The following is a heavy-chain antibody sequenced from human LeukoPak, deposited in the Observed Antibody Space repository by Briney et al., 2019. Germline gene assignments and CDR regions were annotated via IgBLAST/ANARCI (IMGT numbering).Heavy chain of an antibody. CDR2: LYSGGDT. D-gene: IGHD6-13*01. CDR3: ARYLEVRGGAAAGRPYYYYYAMDV. Sequence: PGGSLRLSCAVSGFTVSDNHMTWVRQAPGKGLEWVSTLYSGGDTFYADSGKGRFTISRDNSKSTLYFQMNSLRAEDTAVYYCARYLEVRGGAAAGRPYYYYYAMDVWGQGTTVTVSS. V-gene: IGHV3-66*01. CDR1: GFTVSDNH. J-gene: IGHJ6*02.